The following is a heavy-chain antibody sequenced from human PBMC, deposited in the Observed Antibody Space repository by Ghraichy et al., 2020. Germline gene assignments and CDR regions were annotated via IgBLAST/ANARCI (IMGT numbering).Heavy chain of an antibody. CDR2: ISHDGNNK. CDR3: AKASYDSSTNYWGRFEDY. Sequence: SCAASGFSFSSYGMHWVRQAPGKGLEWVAVISHDGNNKYYEDSVKGRFTISRDNSKNTLYLQMNSLRAEDTAVYYCAKASYDSSTNYWGRFEDYWGQGTLVTVSS. D-gene: IGHD3-22*01. V-gene: IGHV3-30*18. J-gene: IGHJ4*02. CDR1: GFSFSSYG.